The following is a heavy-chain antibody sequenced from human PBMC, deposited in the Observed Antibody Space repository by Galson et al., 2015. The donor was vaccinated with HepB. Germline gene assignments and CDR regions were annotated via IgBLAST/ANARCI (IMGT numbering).Heavy chain of an antibody. CDR1: GYTFTGYY. CDR3: ARDEGGGCSSTSCSYYYFDY. Sequence: SVKVSCKASGYTFTGYYMHWVRQAPGQGLEWMGWINPNSGGTNYAQKFQGRVTMTRDTSISTAYMELSRLRSDDTAVYYCARDEGGGCSSTSCSYYYFDYWGQGTLVTVSS. D-gene: IGHD2-2*01. CDR2: INPNSGGT. J-gene: IGHJ4*02. V-gene: IGHV1-2*02.